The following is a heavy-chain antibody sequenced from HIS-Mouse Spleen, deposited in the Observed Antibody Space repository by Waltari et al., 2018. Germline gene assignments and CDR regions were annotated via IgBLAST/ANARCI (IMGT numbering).Heavy chain of an antibody. Sequence: QVQLQQWGAGLLKPSETLSLTCAVYGGSFSGYYWGWIRQPPGKGLEWIGEINHSGSTNDNPTLQSRVTISVDTSKNQFSLKLSSVAAADTAVYYCARVNSSFDYWGQGTLVTVSS. V-gene: IGHV4-34*01. J-gene: IGHJ4*02. CDR3: ARVNSSFDY. D-gene: IGHD6-13*01. CDR2: INHSGST. CDR1: GGSFSGYY.